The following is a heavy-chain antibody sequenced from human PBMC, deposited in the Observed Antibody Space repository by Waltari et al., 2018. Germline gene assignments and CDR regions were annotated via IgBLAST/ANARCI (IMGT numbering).Heavy chain of an antibody. Sequence: QVQLQQWGAGLLKPSETLSLTCAVYGGSFSGYYWSWIRQPPGKGLEWIGEINHSGSTNYNPSLKSRVTISVDTSKNQFSLKLSSVTASDTAVYYCARRKLLWFRELFKAHNAFDIWGQGTMVTVSS. CDR2: INHSGST. D-gene: IGHD3-10*01. V-gene: IGHV4-34*01. CDR3: ARRKLLWFRELFKAHNAFDI. J-gene: IGHJ3*02. CDR1: GGSFSGYY.